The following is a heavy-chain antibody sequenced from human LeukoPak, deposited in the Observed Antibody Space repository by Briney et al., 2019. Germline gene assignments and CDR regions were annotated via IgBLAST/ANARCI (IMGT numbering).Heavy chain of an antibody. CDR1: GFTFSSYW. Sequence: GGSLRLSCAASGFTFSSYWMSWVRQAPGKGLEWVANIKQDGSEKYYVDSVKGRFTISRDNAKNSLYLQMNSLRAEDTAVYYCARSGVKGVWRSLFDYWGQGTLVTVSS. V-gene: IGHV3-7*01. J-gene: IGHJ4*02. D-gene: IGHD3-16*01. CDR2: IKQDGSEK. CDR3: ARSGVKGVWRSLFDY.